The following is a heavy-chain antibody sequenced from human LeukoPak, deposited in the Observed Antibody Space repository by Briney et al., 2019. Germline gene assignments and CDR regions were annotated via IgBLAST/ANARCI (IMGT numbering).Heavy chain of an antibody. V-gene: IGHV4-4*07. J-gene: IGHJ4*02. CDR1: GGSISSYY. CDR3: ARGYSYGRNYYIDY. CDR2: IYTSGST. Sequence: PSETLSLTCTVSGGSISSYYWSWIRQPAGKGLEWIGRIYTSGSTNYNPSLKSRVTMSVDTSKNQFSLKLSSVTAADTAVYYCARGYSYGRNYYIDYWGQGTLVTVSS. D-gene: IGHD5-18*01.